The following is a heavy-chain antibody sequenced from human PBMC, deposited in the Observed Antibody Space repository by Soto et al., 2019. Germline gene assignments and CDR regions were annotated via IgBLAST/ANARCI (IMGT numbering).Heavy chain of an antibody. CDR3: AKDHTVVIRDAFDI. V-gene: IGHV3-23*01. Sequence: EVQILESGGGLVQPGGSLRLSCAASGFSLSSYAMYWVRQAPGKGLAWVSGISDSGTGTYYADSVKGRFTISRDNSKNTVYLQMKSLRAEDTAVYYCAKDHTVVIRDAFDIWGQGTMVNFYS. D-gene: IGHD3-22*01. J-gene: IGHJ3*02. CDR1: GFSLSSYA. CDR2: ISDSGTGT.